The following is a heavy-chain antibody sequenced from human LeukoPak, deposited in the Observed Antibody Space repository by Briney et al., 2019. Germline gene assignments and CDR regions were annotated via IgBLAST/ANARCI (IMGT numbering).Heavy chain of an antibody. CDR3: ARGRGLYSYGSYYFDY. CDR1: GGSFSGYY. Sequence: SETLSLTCAVYGGSFSGYYWSWIRQPPGKGLEWIGEINNSGSTNYNPSLKSRVTISVDTSKNQFSLELSSVTAADTAVYYCARGRGLYSYGSYYFDYWGQGTLVTVSS. V-gene: IGHV4-34*01. J-gene: IGHJ4*02. CDR2: INNSGST. D-gene: IGHD5-18*01.